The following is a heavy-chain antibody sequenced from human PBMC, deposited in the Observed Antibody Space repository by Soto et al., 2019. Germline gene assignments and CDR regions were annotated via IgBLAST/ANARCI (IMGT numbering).Heavy chain of an antibody. J-gene: IGHJ4*02. CDR3: ARLSSGERLNFDY. Sequence: QVQLQESGPGLVKPSQTLSLTCTVSGGSISSGGYYWSWIRQHPGKGLGWIGYIYYSGSTYYNPYLKSRVTISLDTSKNQFSLKLSSVTAADTAMYYCARLSSGERLNFDYWGQGTLVTVSS. V-gene: IGHV4-31*03. D-gene: IGHD3-10*02. CDR2: IYYSGST. CDR1: GGSISSGGYY.